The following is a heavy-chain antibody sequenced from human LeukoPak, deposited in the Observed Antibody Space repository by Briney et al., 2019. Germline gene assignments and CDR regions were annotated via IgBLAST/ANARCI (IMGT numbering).Heavy chain of an antibody. D-gene: IGHD3-22*01. CDR2: ISDSGSST. CDR1: GFTFSSHA. J-gene: IGHJ4*02. CDR3: TKDDYDPIGAFTSAY. V-gene: IGHV3-23*01. Sequence: GGSLRLSCVASGFTFSSHAMSWVRQAPGKGLEWVSTISDSGSSTSYAPSVKGRFTISRDNSKIMVYMQMNSLRAEDTAVYFCTKDDYDPIGAFTSAYWGRGTLVSVSS.